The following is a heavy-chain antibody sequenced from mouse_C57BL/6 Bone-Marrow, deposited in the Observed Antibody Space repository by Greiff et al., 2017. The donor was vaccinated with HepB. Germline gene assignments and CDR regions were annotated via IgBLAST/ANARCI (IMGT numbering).Heavy chain of an antibody. CDR2: IDPENGDT. V-gene: IGHV14-4*01. CDR1: GFNIKDVY. J-gene: IGHJ4*01. Sequence: VQLKESGAELVRPGASVKLSCTASGFNIKDVYMHWVKQRPEQGLEWIGWIDPENGDTEYASKFQGKATITADTSSNTAYLQLSSLTSEDTAVYYCTTPDYAMDYWGQGTSVTVSS. CDR3: TTPDYAMDY.